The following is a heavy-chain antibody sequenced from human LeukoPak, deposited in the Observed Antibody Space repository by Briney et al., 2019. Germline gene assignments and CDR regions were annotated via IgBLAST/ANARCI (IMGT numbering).Heavy chain of an antibody. CDR2: IYYSGST. J-gene: IGHJ4*02. D-gene: IGHD3-10*01. Sequence: ASETLSLTCTVSGGSISSYYWSWIRQPPGKALEWIGYIYYSGSTNYNPSLKSRVTISVDTSKNQFSLKLRSVTAADTAVYYCARFGSNPYYFDYWGQGTLVTVSS. V-gene: IGHV4-59*08. CDR1: GGSISSYY. CDR3: ARFGSNPYYFDY.